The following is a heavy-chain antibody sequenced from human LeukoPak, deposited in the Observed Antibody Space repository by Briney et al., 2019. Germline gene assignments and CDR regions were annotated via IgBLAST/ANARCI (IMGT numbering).Heavy chain of an antibody. Sequence: SSETLSLTCTVSGGSISSYYWSWIRQPAGKGLEWIGRIYTSGSTNYNPSLKSRVTMSVDTSKNQFSLKLSSVTAADTAVYYCAREPRGYYDSSGYYTNWYFDLWGRGTLVTVSS. J-gene: IGHJ2*01. CDR1: GGSISSYY. D-gene: IGHD3-22*01. CDR2: IYTSGST. V-gene: IGHV4-4*07. CDR3: AREPRGYYDSSGYYTNWYFDL.